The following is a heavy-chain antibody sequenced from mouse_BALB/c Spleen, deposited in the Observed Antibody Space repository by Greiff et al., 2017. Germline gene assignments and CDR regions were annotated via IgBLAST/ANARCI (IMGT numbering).Heavy chain of an antibody. CDR3: AEWGGYDGYNAMDY. CDR2: INPYNDGT. J-gene: IGHJ4*01. CDR1: GYTFTSYV. D-gene: IGHD2-2*01. V-gene: IGHV1-14*01. Sequence: EVQLQQSGPELVKPGASVKMSCKASGYTFTSYVMHWVKQKPGQGLEWIGYINPYNDGTKYNEKFKGKATLTSDKSSSTAYMELSSLTSEDSAVYYCAEWGGYDGYNAMDYGGQGTSVTVSS.